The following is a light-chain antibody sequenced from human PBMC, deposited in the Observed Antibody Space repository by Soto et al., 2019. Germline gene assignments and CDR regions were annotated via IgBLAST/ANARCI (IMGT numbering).Light chain of an antibody. V-gene: IGKV1-5*01. J-gene: IGKJ1*01. CDR1: QSISNL. CDR2: HAS. Sequence: DIQMTQSPSTLPASVGDRVTITCRASQSISNLLAWYQQKPGTAPKVLIYHASNLQSGVPSRFSGTGSGTELTLTIRSTQPDDFATYYCQQYNSYSFGHGTQVDI. CDR3: QQYNSYS.